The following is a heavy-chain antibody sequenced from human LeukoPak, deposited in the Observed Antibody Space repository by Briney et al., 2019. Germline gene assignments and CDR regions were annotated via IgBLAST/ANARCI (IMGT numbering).Heavy chain of an antibody. CDR1: GFTFSGSV. J-gene: IGHJ4*02. V-gene: IGHV3-73*01. CDR3: TPERFDY. CDR2: IRSKANRYAT. Sequence: GSLRLSCAASGFTFSGSVLHWIRQASGKGLEWVGRIRSKANRYATAYAASVKGRFTISRDDSKNTAYLQMNSLKTEDTAVYYCTPERFDYWGQGTLVTVSS.